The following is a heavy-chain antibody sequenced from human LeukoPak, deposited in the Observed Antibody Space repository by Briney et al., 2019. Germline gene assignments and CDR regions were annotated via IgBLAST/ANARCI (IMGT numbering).Heavy chain of an antibody. CDR1: GYSFTDNY. V-gene: IGHV1-46*01. CDR3: ARDTYGSDY. D-gene: IGHD3-10*01. J-gene: IGHJ4*02. CDR2: ITPSSGDT. Sequence: GASVKVSCKASGYSFTDNYIHWVRQAPGQGLEWMGKITPSSGDTTYAQKFQDRVTMTRDTSTSTVYMELSSLRSEDTAVYYCARDTYGSDYWGQGTLVTVSA.